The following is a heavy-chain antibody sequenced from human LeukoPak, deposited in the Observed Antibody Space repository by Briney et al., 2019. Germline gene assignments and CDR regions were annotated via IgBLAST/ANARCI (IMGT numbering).Heavy chain of an antibody. D-gene: IGHD2-2*01. CDR3: ARDRCSSTSCHLWDYFDY. CDR1: GGTFSSYA. J-gene: IGHJ4*02. Sequence: SVKVSCKASGGTFSSYAISWVRQAPRQGLEWMGRIIPIFGTANYAQKFQGRVTITTDESTSTAYMELSSLRSEDTAVYYCARDRCSSTSCHLWDYFDYWGQGTLVTVSS. CDR2: IIPIFGTA. V-gene: IGHV1-69*05.